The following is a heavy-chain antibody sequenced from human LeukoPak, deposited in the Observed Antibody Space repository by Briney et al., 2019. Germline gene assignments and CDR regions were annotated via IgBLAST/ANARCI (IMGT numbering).Heavy chain of an antibody. CDR3: VTEPGYCTGGRCYGGWFDP. V-gene: IGHV4-34*01. J-gene: IGHJ5*02. CDR2: INHRGST. D-gene: IGHD2-15*01. Sequence: PSETLSLTCAVYGGSFSGYYWSWIRQPPGKGLEWIGEINHRGSTNYNPSLKSRVTISIDTSKNQFSLKLSSVTAADTAVYYCVTEPGYCTGGRCYGGWFDPWGQGTLVTVSS. CDR1: GGSFSGYY.